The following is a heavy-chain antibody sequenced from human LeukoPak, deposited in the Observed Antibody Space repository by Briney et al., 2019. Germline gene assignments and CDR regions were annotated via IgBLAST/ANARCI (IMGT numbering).Heavy chain of an antibody. CDR1: GFTSSDDG. J-gene: IGHJ4*02. CDR3: AKESRRSWYGGESK. D-gene: IGHD6-13*01. V-gene: IGHV3-30*18. CDR2: ISTIGSNE. Sequence: SPSPAPSGFTSSDDGPRWVRQAPRKGRGWGALISTIGSNEDYADSVKGRFTISRDNSKNMLYLQMNSLRGDDTAVYYCAKESRRSWYGGESKWGQGTLVTVSS.